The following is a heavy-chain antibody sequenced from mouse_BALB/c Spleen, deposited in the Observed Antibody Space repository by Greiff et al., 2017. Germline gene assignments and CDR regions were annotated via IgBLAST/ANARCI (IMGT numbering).Heavy chain of an antibody. CDR2: IYPSDSYT. J-gene: IGHJ2*01. CDR1: GYTFTSYW. Sequence: QVQLKQPGAELVRPGASVKLSCKASGYTFTSYWINWVKQRPGQGLEWIGNIYPSDSYTNYNQKFKDRATLTVDKSSSTAYMQLSSPTSEDSAVYYCTWDGFDYWGQGTTLTVSS. D-gene: IGHD2-3*01. CDR3: TWDGFDY. V-gene: IGHV1-69*02.